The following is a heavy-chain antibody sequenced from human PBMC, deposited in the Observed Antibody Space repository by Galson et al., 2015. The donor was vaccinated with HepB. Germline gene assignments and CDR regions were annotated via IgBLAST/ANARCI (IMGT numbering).Heavy chain of an antibody. J-gene: IGHJ3*01. Sequence: SLRLSCAASGFTFSSFSMNWVRQAPGKGLEWVSFISNSSSYIYYADSVKGRFTISRDNAKNALYLQMNSLRAEDTAVYYCAVLYYDSILDAFDVWGRGTMVTVSS. V-gene: IGHV3-21*01. D-gene: IGHD3-22*01. CDR3: AVLYYDSILDAFDV. CDR1: GFTFSSFS. CDR2: ISNSSSYI.